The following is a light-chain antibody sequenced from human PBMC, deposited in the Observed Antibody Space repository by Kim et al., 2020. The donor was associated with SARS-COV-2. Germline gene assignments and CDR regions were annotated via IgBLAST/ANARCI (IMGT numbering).Light chain of an antibody. CDR2: EGS. Sequence: QSALTQPASVSGSPGQSITISCTGTSSDVGSYNLVSWYQQHPGKATKLMVYEGSKRPSGVSNRFSGSKSGNTASLTISGLQAEDEADYYCCSYAGGSVFGGGTQVTVL. CDR1: SSDVGSYNL. CDR3: CSYAGGSV. V-gene: IGLV2-23*01. J-gene: IGLJ3*02.